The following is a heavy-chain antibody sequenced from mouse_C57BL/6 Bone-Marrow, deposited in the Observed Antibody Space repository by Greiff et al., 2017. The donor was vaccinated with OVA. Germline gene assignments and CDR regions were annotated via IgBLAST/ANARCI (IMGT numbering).Heavy chain of an antibody. J-gene: IGHJ2*01. D-gene: IGHD2-5*01. CDR2: IDPSDSYT. CDR3: ARTKKGHYSNCDFDY. CDR1: GYAFSSYW. V-gene: IGHV1S126*01. Sequence: QVQLKQSGAELVKPGASVKISCKVSGYAFSSYWMNWVKQRPGQGLEWSGEIDPSDSYTNYNQKFKGKSTLTVDKSSSTAYMQVSSLTSEDSAVYYCARTKKGHYSNCDFDYWGQGTTLTVSS.